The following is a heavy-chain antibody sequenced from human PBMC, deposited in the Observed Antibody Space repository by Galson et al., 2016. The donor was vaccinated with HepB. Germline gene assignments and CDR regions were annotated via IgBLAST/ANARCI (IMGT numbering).Heavy chain of an antibody. Sequence: SLRLSCAASGFTVRSNYMTWVRQAPGQGLEWVSVIYSGGYKYYADPVKGRFTISRDDSKNTVYLQMNSRRAEDTAVYYCARSYYDFWSGLGYWGQGTLVTVSS. J-gene: IGHJ4*02. V-gene: IGHV3-53*01. CDR2: IYSGGYK. D-gene: IGHD3-3*01. CDR1: GFTVRSNY. CDR3: ARSYYDFWSGLGY.